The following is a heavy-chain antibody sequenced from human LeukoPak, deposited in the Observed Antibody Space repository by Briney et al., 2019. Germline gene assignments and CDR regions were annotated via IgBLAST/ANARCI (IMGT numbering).Heavy chain of an antibody. V-gene: IGHV3-66*01. J-gene: IGHJ4*02. CDR3: ARGQIDLLRNYFDY. D-gene: IGHD3-22*01. CDR2: IYTGGNT. Sequence: GGSLRLSCAASGFIVSHKYMAWVRQAPGKGLEWLSIIYTGGNTVSAESVKGRFSISRDDSRNTVHLQMNNLRDDDTAVYYCARGQIDLLRNYFDYWGQGTLVTVSS. CDR1: GFIVSHKY.